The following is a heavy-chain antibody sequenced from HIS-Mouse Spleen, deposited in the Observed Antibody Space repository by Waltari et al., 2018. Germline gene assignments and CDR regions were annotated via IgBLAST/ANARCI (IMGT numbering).Heavy chain of an antibody. V-gene: IGHV3-53*02. D-gene: IGHD6-19*01. J-gene: IGHJ4*02. CDR2: IYSGGST. Sequence: EVQLVETGGCLIQPGGSLRLSCAASGFTVSSNYMSWVRQAPGKGMGWVSVIYSGGSTYYADSVKGRFTISRDNSKNTLYLQMNSLRAEDTAVYYCARDDPYSSGWYDFDYWGQGTLVTVSS. CDR1: GFTVSSNY. CDR3: ARDDPYSSGWYDFDY.